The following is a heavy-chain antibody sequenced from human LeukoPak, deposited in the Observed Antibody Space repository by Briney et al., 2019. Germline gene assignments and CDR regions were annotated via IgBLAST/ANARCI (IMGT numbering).Heavy chain of an antibody. Sequence: PGGSLRLSCAASGFTFSDSWMSWVRQAPGKGLEWVAKMNQDGSAKGYVDSVKGRFTISRDNARNSLYLQMSSLRPEDTAVYYCATYTHWVAGDVWGQGTTVTVSS. J-gene: IGHJ6*02. V-gene: IGHV3-7*01. D-gene: IGHD3-16*01. CDR1: GFTFSDSW. CDR3: ATYTHWVAGDV. CDR2: MNQDGSAK.